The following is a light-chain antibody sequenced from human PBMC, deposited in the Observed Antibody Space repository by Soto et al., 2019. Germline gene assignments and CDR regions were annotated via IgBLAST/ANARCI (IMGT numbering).Light chain of an antibody. CDR3: QAWDSSTYLV. J-gene: IGLJ2*01. Sequence: SYELTQTPSLSVSPGQTASITCSGDKLGDKYACWYQQKPGQSPVLVIYQDSKRPSGIPERFSGSNSGNTATLTISGTQAMDEADYYCQAWDSSTYLVFGGGTKLTVL. CDR2: QDS. V-gene: IGLV3-1*01. CDR1: KLGDKY.